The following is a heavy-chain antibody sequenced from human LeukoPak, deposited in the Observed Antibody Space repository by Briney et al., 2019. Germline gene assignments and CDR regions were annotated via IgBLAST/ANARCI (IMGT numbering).Heavy chain of an antibody. V-gene: IGHV1-18*01. D-gene: IGHD3-22*01. CDR1: GYTFTSYG. Sequence: ASVKVSCKASGYTFTSYGISWVRQAPGQGLEWMGWISAYNGNTNYAQKLQGRVTMTTDTSTSTAYMELRSLRSDDTAVYHCARKVRDSRKTDWFDPWGQGTLVTVSS. CDR2: ISAYNGNT. J-gene: IGHJ5*02. CDR3: ARKVRDSRKTDWFDP.